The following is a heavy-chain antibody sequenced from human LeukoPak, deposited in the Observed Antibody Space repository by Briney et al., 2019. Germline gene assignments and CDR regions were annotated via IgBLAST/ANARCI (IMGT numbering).Heavy chain of an antibody. J-gene: IGHJ4*02. CDR3: ARVSSSQAED. D-gene: IGHD6-6*01. Sequence: SETLSLTCAVYGGSFSGYYWSWIRQPPGKGLEWIGEINHSGSTNYNPSLKSRVTISVDTSKNQFSLKLSSVTAADTAVYYCARVSSSQAEDWGQGTLVTVSS. CDR1: GGSFSGYY. CDR2: INHSGST. V-gene: IGHV4-34*09.